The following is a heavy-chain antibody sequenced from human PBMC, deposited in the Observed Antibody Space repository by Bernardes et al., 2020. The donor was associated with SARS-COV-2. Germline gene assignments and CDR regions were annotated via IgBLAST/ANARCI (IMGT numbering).Heavy chain of an antibody. Sequence: ETLSLTCTVSGGSISSYYWSWIRQPAGKGLEWIGRIYTSGSTNYNPSLKSRVTMSVDTSKNQFSLKLSSVTAADTAVYYCARDYVVVPAAREDYYYYYGMDVWGQGTTVTVSS. CDR3: ARDYVVVPAAREDYYYYYGMDV. D-gene: IGHD2-2*01. CDR1: GGSISSYY. J-gene: IGHJ6*02. V-gene: IGHV4-4*07. CDR2: IYTSGST.